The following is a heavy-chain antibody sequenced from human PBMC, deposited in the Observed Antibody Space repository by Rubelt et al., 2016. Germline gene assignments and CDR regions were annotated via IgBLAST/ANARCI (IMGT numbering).Heavy chain of an antibody. Sequence: APGQGLEWMGRINPNSGGTNYAQKFQGRVTMTRDTSISTAYMELSRLRPDDTAVYYCARGEVAVSAATQQNWGFDLWGQGTLVTVSS. V-gene: IGHV1-2*06. CDR3: ARGEVAVSAATQQNWGFDL. J-gene: IGHJ5*02. CDR2: INPNSGGT. D-gene: IGHD2-2*01.